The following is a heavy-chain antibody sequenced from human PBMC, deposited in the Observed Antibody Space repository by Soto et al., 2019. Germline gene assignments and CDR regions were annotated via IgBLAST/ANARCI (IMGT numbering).Heavy chain of an antibody. V-gene: IGHV3-30-3*01. CDR2: ISYDGSNK. D-gene: IGHD6-13*01. J-gene: IGHJ2*01. CDR3: ARDAGSSRAAACYGVSWYFDL. Sequence: QVQLVESGGGVVQPGRSLRLSCAASGFTFSSYAMHWVRQAPGKGLEWVAVISYDGSNKYYADSVKGRFTISRDNSKITLYLQMNSLRAEDTAVYYCARDAGSSRAAACYGVSWYFDLWGRGTLVTVSS. CDR1: GFTFSSYA.